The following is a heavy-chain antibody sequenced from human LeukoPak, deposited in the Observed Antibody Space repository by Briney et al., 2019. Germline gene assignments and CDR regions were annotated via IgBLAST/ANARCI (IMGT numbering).Heavy chain of an antibody. CDR3: AMARDGYNTYYLDY. D-gene: IGHD5-24*01. CDR2: IYYSGST. J-gene: IGHJ4*02. Sequence: PSETLSLTCTVSGGSISSYYWSWIRQPPGKGLEWIGYIYYSGSTNYNPSLKSRVTISVDTSKNQFSLKLSSVTAADTAVYYCAMARDGYNTYYLDYLGQATLVTVSS. V-gene: IGHV4-59*01. CDR1: GGSISSYY.